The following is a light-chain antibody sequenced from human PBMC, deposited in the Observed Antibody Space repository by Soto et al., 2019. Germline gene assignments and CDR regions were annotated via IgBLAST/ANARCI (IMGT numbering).Light chain of an antibody. CDR3: GTWDSSLSAYV. CDR1: SSNIGNNY. V-gene: IGLV1-51*02. Sequence: QSVLTQPPPVSAAPGQKGTISFSGSSSNIGNNYVSWYQQLPETAPKLLIYENNKRPSGIPDRFSGSKSGTSATLGITGLQTGDEADYYCGTWDSSLSAYVFGTGTKVTVL. CDR2: ENN. J-gene: IGLJ1*01.